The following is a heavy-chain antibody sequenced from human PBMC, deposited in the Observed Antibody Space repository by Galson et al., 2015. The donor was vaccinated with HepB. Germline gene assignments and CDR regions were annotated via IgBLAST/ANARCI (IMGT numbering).Heavy chain of an antibody. CDR2: ISSGGSTI. Sequence: SLRLSCAASGFTFSDYYMSWMRQAPGKGLEWVSYISSGGSTIYYADSVKGRSTISRDNAKNSLYLQMNSLRAEDTAVYYCARGHTYSYGAWGQGTLVTVSS. CDR3: ARGHTYSYGA. CDR1: GFTFSDYY. D-gene: IGHD5-18*01. J-gene: IGHJ4*02. V-gene: IGHV3-11*01.